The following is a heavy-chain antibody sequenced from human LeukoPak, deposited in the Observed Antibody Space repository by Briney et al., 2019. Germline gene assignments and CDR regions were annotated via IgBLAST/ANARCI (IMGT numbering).Heavy chain of an antibody. Sequence: SETLSLTCTVSGGSISTYYWSWIRQPPGKGLEWIGYIYNSGSTKYNPSLESRVTISVDTSKNQISLKLSSVTAADTAVYYCARHRGYCSSTSCSYNWFDPWGQGTLVTVSS. CDR1: GGSISTYY. CDR2: IYNSGST. D-gene: IGHD2-2*03. CDR3: ARHRGYCSSTSCSYNWFDP. J-gene: IGHJ5*02. V-gene: IGHV4-59*01.